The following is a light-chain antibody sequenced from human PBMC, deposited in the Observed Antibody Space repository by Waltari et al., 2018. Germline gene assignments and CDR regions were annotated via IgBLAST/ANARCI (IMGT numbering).Light chain of an antibody. J-gene: IGKJ5*01. CDR1: QDISNY. V-gene: IGKV1-33*01. CDR2: DAS. Sequence: DIQMTQSPSSLSASVGDRVTITCQASQDISNYLHWYQQNPGKAPKLLIYDASNLETGVPSRFSGSGSGTDFTFTISSLQPEDIATYYCQQYDNLSITFGQGTRLEIK. CDR3: QQYDNLSIT.